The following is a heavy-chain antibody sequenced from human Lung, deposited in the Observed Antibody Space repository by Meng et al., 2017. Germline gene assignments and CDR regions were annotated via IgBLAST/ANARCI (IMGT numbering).Heavy chain of an antibody. D-gene: IGHD6-19*01. CDR3: ARSQQWLDS. Sequence: QVHLQQSGPGLVKPSQPLPPPCAISGDSVSSNSAAWNWIRQSPSRGLEWLGRTYYRSKWYNGYAVSVRSRITINPDTSKNQFSLQLNSVTPEDTAVYYCARSQQWLDSWGQGTLVTVSS. J-gene: IGHJ4*02. CDR1: GDSVSSNSAA. CDR2: TYYRSKWYN. V-gene: IGHV6-1*01.